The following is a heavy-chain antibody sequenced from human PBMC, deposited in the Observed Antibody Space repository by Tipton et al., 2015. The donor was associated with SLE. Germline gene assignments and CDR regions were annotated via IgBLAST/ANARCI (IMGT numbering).Heavy chain of an antibody. J-gene: IGHJ3*02. V-gene: IGHV4-39*06. Sequence: LRLSCTVSGDLISHSNYYWGWIRQPPGKGLEWIASISYSGSTYYNPSLASRVTISVDTSKNQVPLRLSSVTAADTAVYYCARHVVRRYGDAFDIWGQGTMVTVPS. CDR3: ARHVVRRYGDAFDI. CDR1: GDLISHSNYY. CDR2: ISYSGST. D-gene: IGHD3-10*01.